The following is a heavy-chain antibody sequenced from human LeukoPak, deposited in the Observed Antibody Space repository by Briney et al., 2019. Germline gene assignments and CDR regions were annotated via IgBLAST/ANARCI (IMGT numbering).Heavy chain of an antibody. Sequence: GGSLRLSCVASGFTFSDAWVSWVRQAPGKGLEWVGRFKSKSAGGTTDYAAPVKGRFTVSRDDSQNTLSLQMNSLKTEDTAVYYCAADRGGGAFDIWGPGTLVTVSS. D-gene: IGHD3-16*01. CDR2: FKSKSAGGTT. V-gene: IGHV3-15*01. J-gene: IGHJ3*02. CDR3: AADRGGGAFDI. CDR1: GFTFSDAW.